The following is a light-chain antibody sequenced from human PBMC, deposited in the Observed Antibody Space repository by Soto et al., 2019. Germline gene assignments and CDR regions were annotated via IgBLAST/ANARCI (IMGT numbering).Light chain of an antibody. J-gene: IGLJ2*01. CDR1: NSNIGSNY. CDR3: ATWDDRLSRVV. Sequence: QSVLTQSPSASGTPGRRFTISCSGINSNIGSNYVHWYQQFPGTAPKVLIYRNSQRPSGVPDRFSGSKSGISASLAISGLRYEDEADYFCATWDDRLSRVVFGGGTKVTVL. CDR2: RNS. V-gene: IGLV1-47*01.